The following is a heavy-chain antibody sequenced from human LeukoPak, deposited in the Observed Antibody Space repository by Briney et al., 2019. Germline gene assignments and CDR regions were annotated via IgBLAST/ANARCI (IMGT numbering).Heavy chain of an antibody. D-gene: IGHD6-13*01. CDR2: IYHTGSN. Sequence: SETLSLACIVSGGSISSYLWSWIRQPPGKGLEWIGYIYHTGSNNYSPSLKSRVTMSVDTSKNQFSLKLSSVTAADTAVYYCARARYSNSWYAVDIWGQGTMVTVSS. CDR1: GGSISSYL. CDR3: ARARYSNSWYAVDI. V-gene: IGHV4-59*08. J-gene: IGHJ3*02.